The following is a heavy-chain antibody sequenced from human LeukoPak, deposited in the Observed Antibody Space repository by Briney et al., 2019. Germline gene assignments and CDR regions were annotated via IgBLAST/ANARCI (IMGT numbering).Heavy chain of an antibody. V-gene: IGHV1-2*02. J-gene: IGHJ4*01. CDR2: INPHSGGT. Sequence: GASVKVSCKASGYTFTGYYIHRVRQAPGQGFEWMGWINPHSGGTNYAQKFQGGVTMTRDTSITTAYMELSSLRSDDTAVYYCARDVGEYCSSTNCYASHYWGQGTLVTVSS. D-gene: IGHD2-2*01. CDR1: GYTFTGYY. CDR3: ARDVGEYCSSTNCYASHY.